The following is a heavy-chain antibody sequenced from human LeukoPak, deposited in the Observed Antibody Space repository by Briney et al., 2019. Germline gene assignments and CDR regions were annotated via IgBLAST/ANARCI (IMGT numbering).Heavy chain of an antibody. CDR3: AKDRTYGSGSYQPFDY. CDR2: IYSGGST. D-gene: IGHD3-10*01. J-gene: IGHJ4*02. CDR1: GFTVSSNY. V-gene: IGHV3-53*01. Sequence: HPGGSLRLSCAASGFTVSSNYMSWVRQAPGKGLEWVSVIYSGGSTNYADSVKGRFTISRDNSKNTLYLQMNSLRAEDTAVYYCAKDRTYGSGSYQPFDYWGQGTLVTVSS.